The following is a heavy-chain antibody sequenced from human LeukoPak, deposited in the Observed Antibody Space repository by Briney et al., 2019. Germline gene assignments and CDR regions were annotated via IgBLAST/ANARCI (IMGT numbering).Heavy chain of an antibody. Sequence: GESLRLSCAASGFTFSDYYMTWIRQAPGKGLEWISYITTSAGTIYYADSVKGRFTISRDNAKNSLYLQMNSLRAEDTAVYYCARDAIDSSGFDFDYWGQGTLVTVSS. CDR2: ITTSAGTI. J-gene: IGHJ4*02. CDR1: GFTFSDYY. V-gene: IGHV3-11*01. D-gene: IGHD3-22*01. CDR3: ARDAIDSSGFDFDY.